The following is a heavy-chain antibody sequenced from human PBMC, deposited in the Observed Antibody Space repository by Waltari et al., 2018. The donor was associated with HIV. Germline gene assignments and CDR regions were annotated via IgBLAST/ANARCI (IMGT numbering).Heavy chain of an antibody. D-gene: IGHD3-10*01. CDR3: ARALDYYESGSFPWWFFDL. V-gene: IGHV4-61*02. CDR2: VYTSGNT. Sequence: QVQLQESGPGLVRPSQTLSLTCTVAGGSITSGSYYWSWLRQPAGKELEWIGRVYTSGNTDYNPSLRSRVTLSVDTSNNQFSLKLSSLTAADTAVYYCARALDYYESGSFPWWFFDLWGRGTLVTVSS. CDR1: GGSITSGSYY. J-gene: IGHJ2*01.